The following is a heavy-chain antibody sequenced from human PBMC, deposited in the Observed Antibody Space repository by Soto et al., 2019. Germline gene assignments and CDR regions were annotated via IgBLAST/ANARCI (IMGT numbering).Heavy chain of an antibody. D-gene: IGHD2-2*01. CDR2: INHSGST. Sequence: QVQLQQWGAGLLKPSETLSLTCAVYGGSFSGYYWSWIRQPPGKGLEWIGEINHSGSTNYNPSLTSRVTISVDTPKNHFYLKLSSVTAADTAVYYGARGGIVVVPAAMRSWNYWGQGTLVTVSS. V-gene: IGHV4-34*01. CDR1: GGSFSGYY. J-gene: IGHJ4*02. CDR3: ARGGIVVVPAAMRSWNY.